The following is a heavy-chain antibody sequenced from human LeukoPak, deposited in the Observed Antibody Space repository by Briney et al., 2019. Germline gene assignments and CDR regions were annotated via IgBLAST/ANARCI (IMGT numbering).Heavy chain of an antibody. Sequence: PGGSLRLSCAASGFTFRSYGMSWVRQAPGKGLEWVSAISGSGESTYYADSVKGRFTISRDNSKNTVYLQMNSLRADDTAVYYCAKDHQRGNYFRNYYYYMDVWGKGTTVTVSS. D-gene: IGHD1-26*01. J-gene: IGHJ6*03. CDR2: ISGSGEST. CDR3: AKDHQRGNYFRNYYYYMDV. CDR1: GFTFRSYG. V-gene: IGHV3-23*01.